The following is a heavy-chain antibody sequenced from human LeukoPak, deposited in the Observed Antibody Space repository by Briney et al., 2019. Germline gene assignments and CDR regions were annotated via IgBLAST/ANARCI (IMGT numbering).Heavy chain of an antibody. CDR3: ATGYGSGNACDY. V-gene: IGHV3-15*01. Sequence: PGGSLRLSCAASGFTFTNAWMSWVRQAPGRGLEWVALVKSESDGGTSVYAAPVKGRFTISRDDSKNTLYLQMNSLKTEDTAVYYCATGYGSGNACDYWGQGTLVTVSS. D-gene: IGHD3-10*01. CDR1: GFTFTNAW. J-gene: IGHJ4*02. CDR2: VKSESDGGTS.